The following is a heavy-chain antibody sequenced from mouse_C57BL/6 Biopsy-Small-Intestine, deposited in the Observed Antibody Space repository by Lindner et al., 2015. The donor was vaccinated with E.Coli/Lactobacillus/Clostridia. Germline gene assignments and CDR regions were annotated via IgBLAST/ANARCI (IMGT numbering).Heavy chain of an antibody. J-gene: IGHJ2*01. CDR3: AREGNSAFDY. CDR2: IYPESGNT. Sequence: VQLQESGPELVKPGASVKMSCKASDYRFTSYYIHWVRQRPGQGLEWIGWIYPESGNTEYNENFEGQATLTADASSSTAYMHLSSLTSEDSAVYYCAREGNSAFDYWGQGTTLTVSS. D-gene: IGHD2-1*01. CDR1: DYRFTSYY. V-gene: IGHV1-66*01.